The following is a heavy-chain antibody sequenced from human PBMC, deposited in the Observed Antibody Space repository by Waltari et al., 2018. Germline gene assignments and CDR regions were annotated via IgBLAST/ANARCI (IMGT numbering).Heavy chain of an antibody. CDR2: IYYSGIT. J-gene: IGHJ4*02. Sequence: QLQLQESGPGLVKPSETLSLTCTVSGGSISSSSYYWGWIRQPPGKGLEWIGSIYYSGITYYTPSRKSRVTISVDTSKNQFSLKLSSVTAADTAVYYCARSYYDILTGYGDYWGQGTLVTVSS. CDR1: GGSISSSSYY. V-gene: IGHV4-39*07. D-gene: IGHD3-9*01. CDR3: ARSYYDILTGYGDY.